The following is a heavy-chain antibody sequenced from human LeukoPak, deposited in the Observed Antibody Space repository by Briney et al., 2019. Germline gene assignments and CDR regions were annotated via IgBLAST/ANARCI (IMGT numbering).Heavy chain of an antibody. CDR3: AKVGLEVRGVIMGLDY. J-gene: IGHJ4*02. Sequence: PGGSLRLSCAASGFTFSSYGMHWVRQAPGKGLEWVAVIWYDGSNKYYADSVKGRFTISRDNSKNTLHLQMNSLRAEDTAVYYCAKVGLEVRGVIMGLDYWGQGTLITVSS. CDR1: GFTFSSYG. V-gene: IGHV3-33*06. CDR2: IWYDGSNK. D-gene: IGHD3-10*01.